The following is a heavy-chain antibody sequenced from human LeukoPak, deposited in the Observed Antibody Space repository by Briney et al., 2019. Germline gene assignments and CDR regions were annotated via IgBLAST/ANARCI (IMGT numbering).Heavy chain of an antibody. Sequence: PSETLYLTCTVSGGSISNHYWSWVRQPPGKGLEWIGYIYYSGSTSYNTSLRGRVTISVDTSKSQFSLKLNSVTAADTAVYYCARYGSESPKHFDYWGQGTLVTVSS. CDR3: ARYGSESPKHFDY. CDR1: GGSISNHY. V-gene: IGHV4-59*08. D-gene: IGHD3-10*01. J-gene: IGHJ4*02. CDR2: IYYSGST.